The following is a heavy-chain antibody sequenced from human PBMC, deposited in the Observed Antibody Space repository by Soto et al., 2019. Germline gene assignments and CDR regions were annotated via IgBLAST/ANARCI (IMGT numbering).Heavy chain of an antibody. CDR2: IIPIFGTA. V-gene: IGHV1-69*12. J-gene: IGHJ5*02. D-gene: IGHD5-18*01. CDR3: ARTNTAMVTGWFDP. Sequence: QVQLVQSGAEVKKPGSSVKVSCKASGGTFSSYAISWVRQAPGQGLEWMGGIIPIFGTANYAQKFQGRVTIPGHETXSTAYMELSSLRSEDTAMYYCARTNTAMVTGWFDPWGQGTLVTVSS. CDR1: GGTFSSYA.